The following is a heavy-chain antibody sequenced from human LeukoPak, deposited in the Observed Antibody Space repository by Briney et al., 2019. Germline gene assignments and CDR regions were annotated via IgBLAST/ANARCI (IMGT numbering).Heavy chain of an antibody. CDR1: GGSFSGYY. CDR3: ARVLPTMVRGNWFDP. Sequence: PSETLSLTCAVYGGSFSGYYWSWIRQPPGEGLEWIGEINHSGSTNYNPSLKSRVTMSVDTSKNQFSLKLSSVTAADTAVYYCARVLPTMVRGNWFDPWGQGTLVTVSS. D-gene: IGHD3-10*01. J-gene: IGHJ5*02. V-gene: IGHV4-34*01. CDR2: INHSGST.